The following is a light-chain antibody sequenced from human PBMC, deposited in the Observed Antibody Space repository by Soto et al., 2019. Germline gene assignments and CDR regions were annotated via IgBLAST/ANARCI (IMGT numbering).Light chain of an antibody. V-gene: IGKV3-20*01. CDR1: QSLSNNIY. CDR3: QQYGRP. J-gene: IGKJ1*01. Sequence: EIVMTLAPVTLSVSPGERATLSCRASQSLSNNIYLAWYQQKPGQAPRLLIYGASSRATGIPDRFSGSGSGTDFTLTISRLEPEDFAVYYCQQYGRPFGQGTKVDIK. CDR2: GAS.